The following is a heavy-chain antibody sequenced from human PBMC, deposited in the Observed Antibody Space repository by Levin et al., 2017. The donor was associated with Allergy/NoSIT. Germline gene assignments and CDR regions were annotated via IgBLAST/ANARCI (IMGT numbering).Heavy chain of an antibody. CDR1: GFTFSSYG. CDR2: ISYDGSNK. J-gene: IGHJ3*02. CDR3: AKDLTTPQTIAPKDAFDI. Sequence: PGGSLRLSCAASGFTFSSYGMHWVRQAPGKGLEWVAVISYDGSNKYYADSVKGRFTISRDNSKNTLYLQMNSLRAEDTAVYYCAKDLTTPQTIAPKDAFDIWGQGTMVTVSS. D-gene: IGHD6-13*01. V-gene: IGHV3-30*18.